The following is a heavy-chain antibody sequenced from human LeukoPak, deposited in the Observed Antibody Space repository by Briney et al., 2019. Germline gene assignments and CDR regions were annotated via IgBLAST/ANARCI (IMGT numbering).Heavy chain of an antibody. CDR3: ASEITMIVVVPEVVY. CDR2: ISGSGGST. CDR1: GSTFSSYA. V-gene: IGHV3-23*01. D-gene: IGHD3-22*01. Sequence: PGGSLRLSCAASGSTFSSYAMSWVRQAPGKGLEWVSAISGSGGSTYYADSVKGRFTISRDNSKNTLCLQMNSLRAEDTAVYYCASEITMIVVVPEVVYWGQGTLVTVSS. J-gene: IGHJ4*02.